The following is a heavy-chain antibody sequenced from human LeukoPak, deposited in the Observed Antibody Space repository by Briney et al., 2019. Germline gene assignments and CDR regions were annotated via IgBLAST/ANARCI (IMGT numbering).Heavy chain of an antibody. CDR2: ISYDGSNQ. CDR3: ARDLNRRGTCPDY. V-gene: IGHV3-30-3*01. J-gene: IGHJ4*02. CDR1: GFTFSSCV. Sequence: GGSPRLSCAASGFTFSSCVMHWVRQAPGKGLEWVAVISYDGSNQYYADSVKGRFIVSRDNSKNTLYLQMNSLRAEDTAVYYCARDLNRRGTCPDYWGQGTLVTVSS. D-gene: IGHD1-14*01.